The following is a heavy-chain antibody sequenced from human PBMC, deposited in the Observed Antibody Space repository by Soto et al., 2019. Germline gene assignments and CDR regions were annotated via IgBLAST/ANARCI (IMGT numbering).Heavy chain of an antibody. J-gene: IGHJ6*02. CDR3: ARGVYYYYGMDV. V-gene: IGHV3-30-3*01. Sequence: QVQLVESGGGVGQPGRSLRLSCAASGFTFSSYAMHWVRQAPGKGLEWVAVISYDGSNKYYADSVKGRFTISRDNSKNTLYLQMNSLRAEDTAVYYCARGVYYYYGMDVWGQGTTVTVSS. CDR1: GFTFSSYA. CDR2: ISYDGSNK.